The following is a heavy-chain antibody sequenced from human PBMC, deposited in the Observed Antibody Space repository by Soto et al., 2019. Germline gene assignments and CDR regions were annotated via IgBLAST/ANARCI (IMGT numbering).Heavy chain of an antibody. Sequence: SGKVSCKASWGTFISYAMSGVRQAPGQGLEWMGGIIPIFGTANYAQKFQGRVTITADESTSTAYMELSSLRSEDTAVYYCARSIAGQRIYYHYGMDVWGQATMVTVPS. CDR2: IIPIFGTA. D-gene: IGHD6-13*01. CDR1: WGTFISYA. V-gene: IGHV1-69*01. J-gene: IGHJ6*01. CDR3: ARSIAGQRIYYHYGMDV.